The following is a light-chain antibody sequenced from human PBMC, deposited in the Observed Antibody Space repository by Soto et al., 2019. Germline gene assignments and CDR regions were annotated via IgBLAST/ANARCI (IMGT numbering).Light chain of an antibody. CDR3: SSKRVSSTRYV. CDR1: SSNGGAYNY. CDR2: EAT. V-gene: IGLV2-14*01. Sequence: QSVLTPLASVSGSAGPSFSISFSGTSSNGGAYNYVSWYQHHPGKVPKLLIYEATTRPSGVSDRFSGSKSGNTASLTISGLYAEDEADYYCSSKRVSSTRYVFGTGTNVTVL. J-gene: IGLJ1*01.